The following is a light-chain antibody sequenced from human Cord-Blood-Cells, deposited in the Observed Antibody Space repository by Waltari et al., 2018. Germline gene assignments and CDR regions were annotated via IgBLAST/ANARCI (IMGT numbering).Light chain of an antibody. V-gene: IGKV3-20*01. CDR2: GAS. J-gene: IGKJ2*01. CDR1: QSVSSSY. CDR3: QQYGSSPYT. Sequence: SCRASQSVSSSYLAWYQQKPGQAPRLLIYGASSRANGIPDRFSGSGSGTDFTLTISRLEPEDFAVYYCQQYGSSPYTFGQGTKLEIK.